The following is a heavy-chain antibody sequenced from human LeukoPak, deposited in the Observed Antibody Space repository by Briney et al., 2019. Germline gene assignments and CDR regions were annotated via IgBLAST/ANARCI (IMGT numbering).Heavy chain of an antibody. CDR1: GGSISSYY. D-gene: IGHD5-12*01. J-gene: IGHJ3*02. CDR3: ARDERIVAKGGHDAFDI. CDR2: IYYSGST. V-gene: IGHV4-59*01. Sequence: ASETLSLTCTVSGGSISSYYWSWIRQPPGKGLEWIGYIYYSGSTNYNPSLKSRVTISVDTSKNQFSLKLSSVTAADTAVYYCARDERIVAKGGHDAFDIWGQGTMVTVSS.